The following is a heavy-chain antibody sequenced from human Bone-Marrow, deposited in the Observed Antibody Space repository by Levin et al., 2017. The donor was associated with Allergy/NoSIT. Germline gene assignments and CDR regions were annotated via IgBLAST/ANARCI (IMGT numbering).Heavy chain of an antibody. CDR2: ISYDGSNK. CDR3: AKAPDSSGDY. D-gene: IGHD6-19*01. V-gene: IGHV3-30*18. CDR1: GFTFSSYG. Sequence: GGSLRLSCAASGFTFSSYGMHWVRQAPGKGLEWVAVISYDGSNKYYADSVKGRFTISRDNSKSTLFLQMNSLRAEDTAVYYCAKAPDSSGDYWGQGTLVTVSS. J-gene: IGHJ4*02.